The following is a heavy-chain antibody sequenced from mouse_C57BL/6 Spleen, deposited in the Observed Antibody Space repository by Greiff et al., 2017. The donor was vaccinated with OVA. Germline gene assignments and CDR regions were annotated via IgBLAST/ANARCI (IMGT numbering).Heavy chain of an antibody. D-gene: IGHD1-1*01. CDR3: ARERRAYGSSYDY. CDR1: GYSITSGYY. J-gene: IGHJ2*01. Sequence: VQLQQSGPGLVKPSQSLSLTCSVTGYSITSGYYWNWIRQFPGNKLEWMGYISYDGSNNYNPSLKNRISITRDTSKNQFFLKLNSVTTEDTATYYCARERRAYGSSYDYWGQGTTLTVSS. CDR2: ISYDGSN. V-gene: IGHV3-6*01.